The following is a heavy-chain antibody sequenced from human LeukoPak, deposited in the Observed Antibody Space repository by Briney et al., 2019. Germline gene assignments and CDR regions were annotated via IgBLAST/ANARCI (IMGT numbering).Heavy chain of an antibody. J-gene: IGHJ3*02. CDR1: GFTFGDYA. V-gene: IGHV3-49*03. CDR3: RVPNYYDSSGYSVDAFDT. Sequence: PGGSLRLSCTASGFTFGDYAMSWFRQAPGKGLEWVGFIRSKAYGGTTEYAASVKGRFTISRDDSKSIAYLQMNSLKTEDTAVYYCRVPNYYDSSGYSVDAFDTWGQGTMVTVSS. D-gene: IGHD3-22*01. CDR2: IRSKAYGGTT.